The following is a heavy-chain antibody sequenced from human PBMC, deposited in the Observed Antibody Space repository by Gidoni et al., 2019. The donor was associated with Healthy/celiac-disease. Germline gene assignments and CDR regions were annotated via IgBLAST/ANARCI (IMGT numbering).Heavy chain of an antibody. V-gene: IGHV3-21*01. J-gene: IGHJ6*02. D-gene: IGHD3-10*01. CDR3: ARAPLWFGESVPYYYYGMDV. CDR1: GFTFSSYS. Sequence: EVQLVESGGGLVKPGGSLRLSCAASGFTFSSYSMNWVRQAPGKGLEWVSSISSSSSYIYYADSVKGRFTISRDNAKNSLYLQMNSLRAEDTAVYYCARAPLWFGESVPYYYYGMDVWGQGTTVTVSS. CDR2: ISSSSSYI.